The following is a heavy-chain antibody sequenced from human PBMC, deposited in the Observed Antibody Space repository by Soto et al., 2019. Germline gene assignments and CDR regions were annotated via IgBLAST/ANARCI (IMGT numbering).Heavy chain of an antibody. V-gene: IGHV1-3*01. Sequence: ASVKVSCKASGYTFTSYAMHCVRQAPGQRLEWMGWINAGNGNTKYSQKFQGRVTITRDTSASTAYMELSSLRSEDTAVYYCARGAHMMSGYDNSHYYYYYGMEVWGQGTTVTVSS. J-gene: IGHJ6*02. D-gene: IGHD5-12*01. CDR3: ARGAHMMSGYDNSHYYYYYGMEV. CDR1: GYTFTSYA. CDR2: INAGNGNT.